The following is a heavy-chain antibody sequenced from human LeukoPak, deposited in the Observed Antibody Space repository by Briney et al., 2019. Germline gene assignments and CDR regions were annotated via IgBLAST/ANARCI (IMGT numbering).Heavy chain of an antibody. CDR1: GGSISSYY. Sequence: NPSETLSLTCTVSGGSISSYYWSWIRQPAGKGLEWIARIYTSGSTNYNPSLKSRVTMSVDTSKNQFSLKLSSVTAADTAVYYCARIPRQQLSPYYYYGMDVWGQGTTVTVSS. CDR2: IYTSGST. CDR3: ARIPRQQLSPYYYYGMDV. V-gene: IGHV4-4*07. J-gene: IGHJ6*02. D-gene: IGHD6-13*01.